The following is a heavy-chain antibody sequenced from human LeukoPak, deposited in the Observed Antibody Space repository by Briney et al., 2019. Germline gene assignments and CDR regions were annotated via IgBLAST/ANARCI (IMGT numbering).Heavy chain of an antibody. CDR2: INPNSGGT. V-gene: IGHV1-2*02. CDR3: ARDYGSGWGFDY. Sequence: ASVKVSCKASGYTFTGYYTHWVRQAPGQGLEWMGWINPNSGGTKYAQKFQGRVTMTRDTSISTAYMELSSLRSEDTAVYYCARDYGSGWGFDYWGQGTLVTVSS. D-gene: IGHD6-19*01. J-gene: IGHJ4*02. CDR1: GYTFTGYY.